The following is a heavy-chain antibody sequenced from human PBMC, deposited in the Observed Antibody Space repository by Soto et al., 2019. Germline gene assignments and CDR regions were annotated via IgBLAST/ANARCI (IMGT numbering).Heavy chain of an antibody. J-gene: IGHJ5*02. Sequence: ASVKVSCKASGYTFTNYGFSWVRQAPGQGLEWLGWINADNGDTNYAQRLQGGLSLTADISTDTAYMDLRSLRSDDTAVYYCARDLAWGTQTKGYSGLETYYNNWLDPWGQGTLVTV. CDR3: ARDLAWGTQTKGYSGLETYYNNWLDP. CDR2: INADNGDT. CDR1: GYTFTNYG. V-gene: IGHV1-18*01. D-gene: IGHD3-10*01.